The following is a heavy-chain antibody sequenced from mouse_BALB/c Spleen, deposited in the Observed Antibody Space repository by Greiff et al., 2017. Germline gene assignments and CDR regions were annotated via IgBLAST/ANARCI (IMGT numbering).Heavy chain of an antibody. CDR2: ISSGGST. Sequence: EVHLVESGGGLVKPGGSLKLSCAASGFTFSSYAMSWVRQTPEKRLEWVASISSGGSTYYPDSVKGRFTISRDNARNILYLQMSSLRSEDTAMYYCARASYYYGSRAFAYWGQGTLVTVSA. CDR3: ARASYYYGSRAFAY. D-gene: IGHD1-1*01. V-gene: IGHV5-6-5*01. CDR1: GFTFSSYA. J-gene: IGHJ3*01.